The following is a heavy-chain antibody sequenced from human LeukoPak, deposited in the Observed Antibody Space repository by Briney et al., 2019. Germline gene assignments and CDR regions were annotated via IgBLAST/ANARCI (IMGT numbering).Heavy chain of an antibody. V-gene: IGHV4-59*12. J-gene: IGHJ4*02. CDR1: GGSISNSY. D-gene: IGHD5-24*01. CDR2: FQDSEST. Sequence: SETLSLTCTVSGGSISNSYWSWIRQPPGKGLEWIGFFQDSESTNYNPSLKSRVTMSVDTSKNQFSLKLSSVTAADTAVYYCATWLISWGVFDYWGQGTLVTVSS. CDR3: ATWLISWGVFDY.